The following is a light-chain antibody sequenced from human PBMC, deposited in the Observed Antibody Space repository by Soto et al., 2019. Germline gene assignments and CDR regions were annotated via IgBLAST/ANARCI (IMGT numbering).Light chain of an antibody. CDR3: CSYAGSYTV. CDR2: DVS. J-gene: IGLJ2*01. Sequence: QSVLTQPRPVSGSPGQSVTISCTGTSSDVGGYNYVSWYQQHPGKAPKFMIYDVSKRPSGVPDRFSGSKSGNTASLTISGLQAEDEADYYCCSYAGSYTVFGGGTKVTVL. CDR1: SSDVGGYNY. V-gene: IGLV2-11*01.